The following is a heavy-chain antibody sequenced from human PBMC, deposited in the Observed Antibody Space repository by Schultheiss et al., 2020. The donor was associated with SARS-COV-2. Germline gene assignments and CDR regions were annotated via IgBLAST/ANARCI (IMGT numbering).Heavy chain of an antibody. CDR2: IIPIFGTA. V-gene: IGHV1-69*13. J-gene: IGHJ4*02. D-gene: IGHD3-3*01. Sequence: SVKVSCKASGGTFSSYAISWVRQAPGQGLEWMGGIIPIFGTANYAQKFQGRVTITADESTSTAYMELSSLRSEDTAVYYCAKSGEPDFWSGYYGYWGQGTLVTVSS. CDR1: GGTFSSYA. CDR3: AKSGEPDFWSGYYGY.